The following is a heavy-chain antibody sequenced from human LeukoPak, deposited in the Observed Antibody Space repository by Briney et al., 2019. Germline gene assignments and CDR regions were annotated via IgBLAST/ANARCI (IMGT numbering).Heavy chain of an antibody. CDR2: INHSGST. CDR3: ARVTRFLEGAFDI. V-gene: IGHV4-34*01. Sequence: SETLSLTCTVSGGSISSYYWSWLRQPPGKGLEWIGEINHSGSTNYNPSLKSRVTISVDTSKNQFSLKLSSVTAADTAVYYCARVTRFLEGAFDIWGQGTMVTVSS. CDR1: GGSISSYY. J-gene: IGHJ3*02. D-gene: IGHD3-3*01.